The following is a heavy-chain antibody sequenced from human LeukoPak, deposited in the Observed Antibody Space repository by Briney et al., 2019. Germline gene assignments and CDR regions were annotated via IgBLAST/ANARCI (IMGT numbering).Heavy chain of an antibody. CDR1: GYTFTRYG. CDR3: ARDRGDILSGLYMDV. D-gene: IGHD3-9*01. Sequence: ASVKVSCKASGYTFTRYGVSWVRQAPGQGLECMGWISAYNGHTNYAQKFQGRVTMTTDTPTSTASMELRSLRSDDTAVYYCARDRGDILSGLYMDVWGKGTTVTVSS. CDR2: ISAYNGHT. V-gene: IGHV1-18*01. J-gene: IGHJ6*03.